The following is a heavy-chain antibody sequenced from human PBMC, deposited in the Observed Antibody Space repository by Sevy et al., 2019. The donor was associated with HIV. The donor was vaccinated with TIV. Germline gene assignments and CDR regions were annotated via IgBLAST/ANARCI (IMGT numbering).Heavy chain of an antibody. D-gene: IGHD4-17*01. V-gene: IGHV3-30-3*01. J-gene: IGHJ3*02. CDR1: GFTFSSYA. CDR3: ARVIYTVTTWKMGTGAFDI. CDR2: ISYDGSNK. Sequence: GGSLRLSCAASGFTFSSYAMHWVRQAPGKGLKWVAVISYDGSNKYYADSVKGRFTISRDNSKNTLYLQMNSLRAEDTAVYYCARVIYTVTTWKMGTGAFDIWGQRTMVTVS.